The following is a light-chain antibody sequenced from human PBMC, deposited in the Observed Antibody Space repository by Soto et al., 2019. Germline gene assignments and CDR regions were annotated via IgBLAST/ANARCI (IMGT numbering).Light chain of an antibody. CDR1: QRVSSSH. CDR3: QQYGASPWT. CDR2: DTS. J-gene: IGKJ1*01. V-gene: IGKV3-20*01. Sequence: EVELTQSPGTLSLSPGERATLSCRASQRVSSSHLAWYQQKRGQAPRLRIYDTSTRATGIPDRFSGSGSGTDFTLTISRLEPEDFAVYHCQQYGASPWTFGQGTKVEVK.